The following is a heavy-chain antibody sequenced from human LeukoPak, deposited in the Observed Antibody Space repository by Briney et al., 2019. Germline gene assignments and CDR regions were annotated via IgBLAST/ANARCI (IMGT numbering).Heavy chain of an antibody. CDR3: ASRWPPDY. D-gene: IGHD5-24*01. CDR1: GFTVSSDY. Sequence: GSLRLSCTASGFTVSSDYMSWVRQAPGKGLEWVSFIYTAGSTYYADAVKGRFTISRDDSKNTVYLQMNSLRDEDTAVYYCASRWPPDYWGQGTLVTVSS. J-gene: IGHJ4*02. CDR2: IYTAGST. V-gene: IGHV3-66*01.